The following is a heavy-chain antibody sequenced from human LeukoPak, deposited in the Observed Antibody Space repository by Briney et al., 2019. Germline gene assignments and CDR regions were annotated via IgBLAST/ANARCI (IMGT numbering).Heavy chain of an antibody. CDR3: ARSDDYYDSSGYSNWFDP. D-gene: IGHD3-22*01. CDR2: IWYDGSNK. V-gene: IGHV3-33*01. CDR1: GFTFSSYG. Sequence: GRSLRLSCAASGFTFSSYGVHWVRQAPGKGLEWVAVIWYDGSNKYYADSVKGRFTISRDNSKNTLYLQMNSLRAEDTAVYYCARSDDYYDSSGYSNWFDPWGQGTLVTVSS. J-gene: IGHJ5*02.